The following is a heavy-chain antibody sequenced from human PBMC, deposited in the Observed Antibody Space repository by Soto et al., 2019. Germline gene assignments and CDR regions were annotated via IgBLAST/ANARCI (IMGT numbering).Heavy chain of an antibody. CDR2: IIPMSGTA. D-gene: IGHD3-22*01. J-gene: IGHJ6*02. CDR3: ARTSRYDSSGYWDG. CDR1: GGTFSSYG. Sequence: QVQLVQSGAEVKKPGSSVKVSCKASGGTFSSYGINWVRQAPGQGLEWMGGIIPMSGTAHYAQKFQGRVMITADESTSTAYMELSSLRSEDTAVYYCARTSRYDSSGYWDGWGQGTTV. V-gene: IGHV1-69*01.